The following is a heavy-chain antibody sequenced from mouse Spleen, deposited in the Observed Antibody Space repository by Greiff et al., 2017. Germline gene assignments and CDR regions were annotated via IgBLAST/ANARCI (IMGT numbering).Heavy chain of an antibody. V-gene: IGHV1-9*01. Sequence: QVQLQQSGAELMKPGASVKLSCKATGYTFTGYWLEWVKQRPGHGLEWIGEILPGSGSTNYIEKFRGKATFTADTSSNTAYMQLSSLTTEDSAIYYCARTGRHYYAMDYWGQGTSVTVSS. CDR1: GYTFTGYW. CDR2: ILPGSGST. J-gene: IGHJ4*01. D-gene: IGHD6-1*01. CDR3: ARTGRHYYAMDY.